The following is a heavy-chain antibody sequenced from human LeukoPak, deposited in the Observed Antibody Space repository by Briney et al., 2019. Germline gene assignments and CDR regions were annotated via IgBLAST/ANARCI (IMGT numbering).Heavy chain of an antibody. CDR3: ARDSPFTGIYRSDVFDI. J-gene: IGHJ3*02. V-gene: IGHV1-18*01. CDR1: GYTFISYG. CDR2: ISAYNRDT. D-gene: IGHD1-26*01. Sequence: ASVKVSCKASGYTFISYGISWVRQAPGQGLEWMGWISAYNRDTNYAQKLQGRVTMTTDTSTSTAYMELRSLRSDDTAVYYCARDSPFTGIYRSDVFDIWGQGTMVTVSS.